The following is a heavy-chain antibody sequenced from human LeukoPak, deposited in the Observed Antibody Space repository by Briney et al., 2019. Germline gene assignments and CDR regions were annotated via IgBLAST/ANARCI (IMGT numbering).Heavy chain of an antibody. V-gene: IGHV1-69*05. Sequence: GASVKVSCKASVCTYSSYAISWVRQAPGQGLEWMGGIIPIFGTANYAQKFQGRVTITTDESTSTAYMELSSLRSEDTAVYYCARNTLRGYSYGYFWFDPWGQGTLVTVSS. J-gene: IGHJ5*02. CDR3: ARNTLRGYSYGYFWFDP. CDR2: IIPIFGTA. D-gene: IGHD5-18*01. CDR1: VCTYSSYA.